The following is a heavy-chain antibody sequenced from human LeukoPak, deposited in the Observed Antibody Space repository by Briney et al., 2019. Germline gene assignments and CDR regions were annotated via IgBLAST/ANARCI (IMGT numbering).Heavy chain of an antibody. CDR1: GYTFTSYG. J-gene: IGHJ6*02. V-gene: IGHV1-8*01. CDR3: ARMYRGGDCYPGDYYYYGMAV. Sequence: GASVTVSCTASGYTFTSYGINWVRQATGQGLEWMGWMNPNSGNTGYAQKFQGRVPMTRNTSISTAYMELSRLRSEDTAVYYCARMYRGGDCYPGDYYYYGMAVWGQGTTVTVSS. D-gene: IGHD2-21*02. CDR2: MNPNSGNT.